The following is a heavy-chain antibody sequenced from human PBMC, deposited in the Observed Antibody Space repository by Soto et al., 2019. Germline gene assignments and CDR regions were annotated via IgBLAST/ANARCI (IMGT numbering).Heavy chain of an antibody. CDR1: GFTFSTYA. D-gene: IGHD2-2*01. CDR2: ISGSGVYT. J-gene: IGHJ4*02. V-gene: IGHV3-23*01. CDR3: AKGYCTSSTCSRGYFDF. Sequence: GGSLRLSCAASGFTFSTYAMSWVRQAPGKGLEWVSGISGSGVYTFYADSVKGRFTISRDNSKDTIYLQVNSLRAEDTAVYYCAKGYCTSSTCSRGYFDFWGQGALVTVSS.